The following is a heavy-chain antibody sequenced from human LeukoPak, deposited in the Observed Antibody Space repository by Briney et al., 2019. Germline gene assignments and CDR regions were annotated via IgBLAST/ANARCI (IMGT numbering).Heavy chain of an antibody. J-gene: IGHJ5*02. V-gene: IGHV3-74*01. CDR1: GFTFGRYW. D-gene: IGHD3-10*01. CDR2: INSDGSSA. Sequence: GGSLRLSCAASGFTFGRYWMHWVRQAPGKGLVWVSCINSDGSSASYADSVKGRFTISRDNAKNTLYLQMNSLRAEDTAVYYCARGWFGGQRFDPWGQGTLVTVSS. CDR3: ARGWFGGQRFDP.